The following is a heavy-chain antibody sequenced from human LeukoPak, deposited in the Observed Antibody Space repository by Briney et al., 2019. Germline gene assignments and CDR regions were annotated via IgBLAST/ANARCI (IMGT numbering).Heavy chain of an antibody. D-gene: IGHD2-15*01. CDR1: GGPFSGYY. J-gene: IGHJ6*03. CDR3: ARLVVRDDVVMVVAAKRSYYYMDV. CDR2: LNHSRST. V-gene: IGHV4-34*01. Sequence: SETLSLTCAVYGGPFSGYYWSWIRQPPGKGLEWIGELNHSRSTNYNASLKCSVPTSVDTSKNQFSLTLLSVTAADTALYYGARLVVRDDVVMVVAAKRSYYYMDVWGKGTTVTVSS.